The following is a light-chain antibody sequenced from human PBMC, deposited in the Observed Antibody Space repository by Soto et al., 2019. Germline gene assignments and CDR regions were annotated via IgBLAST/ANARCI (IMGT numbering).Light chain of an antibody. CDR3: AAWDADHNGVV. V-gene: IGLV1-44*01. J-gene: IGLJ2*01. CDR1: GSNIGSNP. Sequence: QSLLTQPPSASGTPGQRVTISCSGSGSNIGSNPVNWYQQVPGKAPKLLIYNDNLRPSGVPDQFSGSKSGTSASLAISGLQAEDEAQYYCAAWDADHNGVVFGGGTKVTVL. CDR2: NDN.